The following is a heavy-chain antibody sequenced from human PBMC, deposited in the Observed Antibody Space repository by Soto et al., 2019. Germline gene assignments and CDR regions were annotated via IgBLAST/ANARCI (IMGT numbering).Heavy chain of an antibody. CDR1: GFTFSRYA. V-gene: IGHV3-23*01. CDR3: AKVGYSYGLSYYYYMDV. D-gene: IGHD5-18*01. Sequence: EVQLLQSGGGLVQPGGSLRLSCAASGFTFSRYAMNWVRQAPGKGLEWVSSISGSGDSTNYADSVKGRFTISRDNSKNTLYLQMNSLRAEDTAVYYCAKVGYSYGLSYYYYMDVWGKGTTVTVSS. J-gene: IGHJ6*03. CDR2: ISGSGDST.